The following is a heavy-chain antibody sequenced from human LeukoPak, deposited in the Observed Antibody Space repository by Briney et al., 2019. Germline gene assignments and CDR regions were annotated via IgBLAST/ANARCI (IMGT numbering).Heavy chain of an antibody. V-gene: IGHV3-48*03. Sequence: PGGSLRLSCAASGFTFSSYEMNWVRHAPGKGLEWVSYISTSGSPIYYGNSVKGRFNISRDNAKNSLYLQMNSLRAEDTALYYCARRGFYDTSGYLLDHWGQGTLVTVSS. CDR2: ISTSGSPI. CDR3: ARRGFYDTSGYLLDH. D-gene: IGHD3-22*01. J-gene: IGHJ4*02. CDR1: GFTFSSYE.